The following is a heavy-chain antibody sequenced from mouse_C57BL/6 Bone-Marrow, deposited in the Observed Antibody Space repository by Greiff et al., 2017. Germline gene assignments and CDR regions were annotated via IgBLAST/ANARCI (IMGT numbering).Heavy chain of an antibody. J-gene: IGHJ3*01. CDR1: GYTFTSYW. CDR2: IHPNSGST. Sequence: QVQLQQPGAELVKPGASVKLSCKASGYTFTSYWMHWVKQRPGQGLEWIGMIHPNSGSTNYNEKFKSKATLTVDKSSSTAYMQLSSLTSEDSAVYYCARGRWFPTGWFAYWGQGTLVTVSA. CDR3: ARGRWFPTGWFAY. D-gene: IGHD2-3*01. V-gene: IGHV1-64*01.